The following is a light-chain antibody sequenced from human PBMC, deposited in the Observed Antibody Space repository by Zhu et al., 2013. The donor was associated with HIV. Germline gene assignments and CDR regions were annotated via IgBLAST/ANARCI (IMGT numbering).Light chain of an antibody. J-gene: IGKJ2*02. Sequence: DIQMTQSPSSLSASVGDRVTITCRASQDIRNHLGRYQQKPGKAPKRLIYTASTLQSGVPSRFSGSGSGTDFTLTISSLQPEDFATYYCLQSNSYPRTFGQGTRLEIK. CDR3: LQSNSYPRT. CDR1: QDIRNH. CDR2: TAS. V-gene: IGKV1-17*01.